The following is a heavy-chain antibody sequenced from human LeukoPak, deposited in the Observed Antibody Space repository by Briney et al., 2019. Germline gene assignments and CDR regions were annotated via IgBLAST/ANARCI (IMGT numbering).Heavy chain of an antibody. J-gene: IGHJ4*02. D-gene: IGHD2-15*01. Sequence: GASVKVSCKVSGYTLTELSMHWVRQAPGKGLEWMGGFDPEDGETIYAQKFQGRVTMTEDTSTDTAYMELSSLRSEDTAVYYCARGRVVVVAATPTVAGTIDYWGQGTLVTVSS. CDR3: ARGRVVVVAATPTVAGTIDY. CDR1: GYTLTELS. CDR2: FDPEDGET. V-gene: IGHV1-24*01.